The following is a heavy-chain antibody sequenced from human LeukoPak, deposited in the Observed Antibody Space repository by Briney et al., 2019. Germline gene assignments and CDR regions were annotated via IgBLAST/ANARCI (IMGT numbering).Heavy chain of an antibody. V-gene: IGHV3-21*01. Sequence: GGSLRLSCAASGFTFSSYSMNWVRQAPGKGLEWVSSISSRSSYIYYADSVKGRFTISRDNAKNSLYLQMNSQRAEDTAVYYCARESSTHGEYYFDYWGQGTLVTVSS. CDR3: ARESSTHGEYYFDY. CDR1: GFTFSSYS. CDR2: ISSRSSYI. J-gene: IGHJ4*02. D-gene: IGHD2-2*01.